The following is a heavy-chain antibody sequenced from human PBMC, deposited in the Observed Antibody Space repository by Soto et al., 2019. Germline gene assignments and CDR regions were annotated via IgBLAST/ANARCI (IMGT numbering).Heavy chain of an antibody. V-gene: IGHV1-58*01. CDR2: IVVGSGNT. CDR3: ARPRYSSSWSYYYYYGMDV. Sequence: SVKVSCKASGFTFTSSAVQWVRQARGQRLEWIGWIVVGSGNTNYAQKFQERVTITADESTSTAYMELSSLRSEDTAVYYCARPRYSSSWSYYYYYGMDVWGQGTTVTVS. D-gene: IGHD6-13*01. J-gene: IGHJ6*02. CDR1: GFTFTSSA.